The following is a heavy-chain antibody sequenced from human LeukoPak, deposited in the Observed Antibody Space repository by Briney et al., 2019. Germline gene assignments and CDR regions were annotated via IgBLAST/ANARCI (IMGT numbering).Heavy chain of an antibody. CDR1: GFTVSSNN. CDR3: SMVRLLDYYYGMDV. D-gene: IGHD3-3*01. V-gene: IGHV3-66*01. J-gene: IGHJ6*02. CDR2: NYSGGSA. Sequence: GGSLRLSSAASGFTVSSNNMRSVREAPGEGVERVLVNYSGGSADYADSVKGRFTFSRDNSKNTLYLQMKSLRVGATAVYYCSMVRLLDYYYGMDVWGQGTTVTVSS.